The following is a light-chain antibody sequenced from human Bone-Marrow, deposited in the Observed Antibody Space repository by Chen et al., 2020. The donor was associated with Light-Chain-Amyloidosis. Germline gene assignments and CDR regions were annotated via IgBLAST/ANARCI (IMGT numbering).Light chain of an antibody. CDR2: YKSDSDK. Sequence: QAVLTQPSSLSASPGASASLTCTFRRGINVGTYRIYWYQQKPGSPPQYLLRYKSDSDKQQGSGGPSRFSGSKDASANAGILLISGLQSEDEADYYCMIWHSSAWVFGGGTKLTVL. CDR3: MIWHSSAWV. V-gene: IGLV5-45*02. CDR1: RGINVGTYR. J-gene: IGLJ3*02.